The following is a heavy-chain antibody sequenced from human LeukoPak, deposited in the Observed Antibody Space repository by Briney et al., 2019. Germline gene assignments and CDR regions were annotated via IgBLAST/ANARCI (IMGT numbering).Heavy chain of an antibody. J-gene: IGHJ4*02. D-gene: IGHD6-13*01. CDR1: GFTISSDY. Sequence: GGSVRLPCTASGFTISSDYMSWLRQARGKGREWVSVICRGGSTYYADSVKGRLTIFRDKSKKTLDFQIENLGGEDTAVYYCARDSWGYSRNKGAFDYWGQGTLVTVSS. CDR3: ARDSWGYSRNKGAFDY. V-gene: IGHV3-53*01. CDR2: ICRGGST.